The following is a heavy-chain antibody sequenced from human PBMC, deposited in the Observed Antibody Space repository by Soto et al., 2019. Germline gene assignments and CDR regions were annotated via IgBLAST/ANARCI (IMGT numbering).Heavy chain of an antibody. J-gene: IGHJ4*02. CDR1: GGTFSSYA. CDR3: AAHNSVVGATPMNY. D-gene: IGHD1-26*01. V-gene: IGHV1-69*06. Sequence: QVQLVQSGAEVKKPGSSVKVSCKASGGTFSSYAISWVRQAPGQGLEWMGGIIPIFGTANYAQKFQGRVTITADKSTSTAYMELSSLRSEDTAVYDCAAHNSVVGATPMNYWGQGTLVTVSS. CDR2: IIPIFGTA.